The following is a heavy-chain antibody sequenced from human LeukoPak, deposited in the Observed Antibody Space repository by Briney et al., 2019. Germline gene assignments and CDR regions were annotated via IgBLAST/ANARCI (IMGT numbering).Heavy chain of an antibody. CDR2: ITSSSSYI. CDR3: ARHVVAVGFDY. Sequence: PSETLSLTCTVSGGSISSSSYCWGWIRQPPGTGLEWVSSITSSSSYIYYADSVKGRFAISRDNAKNSLYLHMNSLRAEDTAVYYCARHVVAVGFDYWGQGTLVTVSS. J-gene: IGHJ4*02. CDR1: GGSISSSSYC. V-gene: IGHV3-21*01. D-gene: IGHD3-22*01.